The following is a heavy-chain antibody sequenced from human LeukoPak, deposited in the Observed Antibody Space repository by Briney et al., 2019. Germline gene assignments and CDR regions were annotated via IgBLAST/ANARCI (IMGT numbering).Heavy chain of an antibody. CDR1: GFTFSSYA. CDR2: ISYDGSNK. V-gene: IGHV3-30-3*01. Sequence: GGSLRLSCAASGFTFSSYAMHWVRQAPGKGLEWVAVISYDGSNKYHADSVKGRFTISRDNSKNTLYLQMNSLRAEDTAVYYCARDPIAAAGPYYFDYWGQGTLVTVSS. D-gene: IGHD6-13*01. J-gene: IGHJ4*02. CDR3: ARDPIAAAGPYYFDY.